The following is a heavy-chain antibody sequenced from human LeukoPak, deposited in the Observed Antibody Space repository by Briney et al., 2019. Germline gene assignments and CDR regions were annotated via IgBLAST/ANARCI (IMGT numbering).Heavy chain of an antibody. CDR3: ARANYDILTGYYNHNWFDP. V-gene: IGHV4-4*07. D-gene: IGHD3-9*01. CDR1: GGSISGYF. Sequence: PSETLSLTCTVSGGSISGYFWSWIRQPAGKGLEWIGRIYTSGSTNYNPSLKSRVTMSVDTSKNQFSLKLSSVTAADTAVYYCARANYDILTGYYNHNWFDPWGQGTLVTVSS. J-gene: IGHJ5*02. CDR2: IYTSGST.